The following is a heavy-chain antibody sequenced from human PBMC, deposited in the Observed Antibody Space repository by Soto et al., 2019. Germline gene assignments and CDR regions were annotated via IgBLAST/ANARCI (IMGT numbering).Heavy chain of an antibody. CDR2: ISYDGSNK. CDR3: AKGVPLDY. CDR1: GFTFSSYG. V-gene: IGHV3-30*18. J-gene: IGHJ4*02. Sequence: GGSLRLSCAASGFTFSSYGMHWVRQAPGKGLEWVAVISYDGSNKYYADSVKGRFTISRDNSKSTLYLQMNSLRAEDTAVYYCAKGVPLDYWGQGTLVTVSS.